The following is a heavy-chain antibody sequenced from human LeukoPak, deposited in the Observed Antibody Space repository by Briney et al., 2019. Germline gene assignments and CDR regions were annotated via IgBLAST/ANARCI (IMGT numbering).Heavy chain of an antibody. J-gene: IGHJ4*02. D-gene: IGHD5-24*01. Sequence: GGSLRLSCTASGFTFSTYSMNWVRQAPGKGLEWVSYISSSSSTIYYADSVKGRFTISRDNAKNSLYLQMNSRRDEDTAVYYCARASFQRWLQLGGDWGQGALVTVSS. CDR3: ARASFQRWLQLGGD. V-gene: IGHV3-48*02. CDR1: GFTFSTYS. CDR2: ISSSSSTI.